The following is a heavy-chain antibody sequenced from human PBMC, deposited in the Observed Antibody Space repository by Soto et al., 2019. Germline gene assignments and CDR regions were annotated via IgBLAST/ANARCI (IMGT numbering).Heavy chain of an antibody. CDR2: IFYSGST. CDR3: ARDWVAVACTGYFYSSYGMDV. CDR1: GGSISGHY. Sequence: SETLSLTCSVSGGSISGHYWTWIRQSPGKGLEWIGYIFYSGSTNYNPSLKSRVTISVDTSKNQFSLKLSSVTAADTAVYYCARDWVAVACTGYFYSSYGMDVWGPAPTVTASS. J-gene: IGHJ6*02. D-gene: IGHD6-19*01. V-gene: IGHV4-59*11.